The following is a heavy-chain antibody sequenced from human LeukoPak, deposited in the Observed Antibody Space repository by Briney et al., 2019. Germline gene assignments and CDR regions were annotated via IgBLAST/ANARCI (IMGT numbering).Heavy chain of an antibody. J-gene: IGHJ4*02. CDR1: GFTFNNNT. D-gene: IGHD5-12*01. CDR3: AKCGNSGCHLIDY. V-gene: IGHV3-23*01. Sequence: GGSLRLSCTGSGFTFNNNTMNWVRQAPGKGLEWVSAISGRTGGTYYVDSVKGRFTISRDNSKSTLYLQMDSLRAEDTAVYYCAKCGNSGCHLIDYWGQGTLVTVSS. CDR2: ISGRTGGT.